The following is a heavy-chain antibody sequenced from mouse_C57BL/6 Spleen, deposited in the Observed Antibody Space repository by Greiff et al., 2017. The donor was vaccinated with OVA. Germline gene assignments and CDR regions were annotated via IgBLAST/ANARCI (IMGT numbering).Heavy chain of an antibody. Sequence: QVQLKESGAELVKPGASVKLSCKASGYTFTSYWMHWVKQRPGQGLEWIGYINPSSGYTKYNQKFKDKATLTADKSSSTAYMQLSSLTSEDSAVYYCARDDYTWFAYWGQGTLVTVSA. CDR2: INPSSGYT. CDR1: GYTFTSYW. D-gene: IGHD2-4*01. V-gene: IGHV1-7*01. CDR3: ARDDYTWFAY. J-gene: IGHJ3*01.